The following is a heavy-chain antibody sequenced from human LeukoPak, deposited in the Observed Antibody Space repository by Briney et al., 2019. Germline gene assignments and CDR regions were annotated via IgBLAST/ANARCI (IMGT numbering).Heavy chain of an antibody. D-gene: IGHD2-2*01. CDR3: AKDRRYCSSTTCPEA. CDR2: IRYDGRNK. CDR1: RFTFSFYG. V-gene: IGHV3-30*02. J-gene: IGHJ5*02. Sequence: GGSLRLSCAASRFTFSFYGMHWVRQAPGKGLEWVAFIRYDGRNKYYTDSVKGRFTISRDNSKNALYLQMSSLRAEDTAVYYCAKDRRYCSSTTCPEAWGQGTLVTVSS.